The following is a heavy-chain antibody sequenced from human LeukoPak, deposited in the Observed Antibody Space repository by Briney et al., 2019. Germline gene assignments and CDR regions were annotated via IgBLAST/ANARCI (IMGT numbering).Heavy chain of an antibody. CDR2: INHSGST. D-gene: IGHD3-10*01. J-gene: IGHJ3*02. Sequence: PSETLSLTCAVYGGSFSGYYWSWIRQPPGKGLEWIGEINHSGSTNYNPSLKSRVTISVDTSKNQFSLKLSSVTAADTAEYYCARVGSYGSGSYYKTDAFDIWGQGTMVTVSS. V-gene: IGHV4-34*01. CDR3: ARVGSYGSGSYYKTDAFDI. CDR1: GGSFSGYY.